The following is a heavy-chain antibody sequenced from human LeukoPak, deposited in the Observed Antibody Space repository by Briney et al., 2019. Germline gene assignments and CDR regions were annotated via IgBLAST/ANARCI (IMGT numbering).Heavy chain of an antibody. Sequence: ASVKGSCKASGYTFTNYYIHWVRQAPGQGLEGMGISNPSGGTTDAQEFQGRLTMTRDMSTTTGYIELTSLRSEDTAVYYCAKDRKPAHDVLTGRPGWYYYYYYLHVWGKGTTVTVSS. CDR2: SNPSGGT. D-gene: IGHD3-9*01. CDR1: GYTFTNYY. V-gene: IGHV1-46*01. CDR3: AKDRKPAHDVLTGRPGWYYYYYYLHV. J-gene: IGHJ6*03.